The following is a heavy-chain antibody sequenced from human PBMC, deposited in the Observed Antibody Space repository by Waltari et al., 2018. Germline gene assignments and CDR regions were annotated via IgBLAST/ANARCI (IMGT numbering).Heavy chain of an antibody. Sequence: QVQLVQSGAEVKKPGASVKVSCKVSGYTLTELSRHWVRQAPGKGLEWMGGCDPEDGETIYEQKCQGRVTMTEDTSTDTAYMELSSLGSEDTAVYYCATARLEPFDAFDIWGQGTMVTVSS. CDR1: GYTLTELS. D-gene: IGHD1-1*01. V-gene: IGHV1-24*01. CDR3: ATARLEPFDAFDI. J-gene: IGHJ3*02. CDR2: CDPEDGET.